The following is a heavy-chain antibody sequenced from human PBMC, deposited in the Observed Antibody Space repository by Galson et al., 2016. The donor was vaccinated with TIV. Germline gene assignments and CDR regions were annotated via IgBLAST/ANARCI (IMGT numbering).Heavy chain of an antibody. J-gene: IGHJ4*02. V-gene: IGHV3-23*01. CDR3: AKKVSGSNYPFDS. CDR2: ISTSGGTT. D-gene: IGHD1-26*01. CDR1: GFTFSTYA. Sequence: LRLSCAASGFTFSTYAMSWVRQAPGKGLEWVSLISTSGGTTYYPDSVKGRFTISRDNSMDTLYLQMNSLRAEDTAVYYCAKKVSGSNYPFDSWGQGTLVTVSS.